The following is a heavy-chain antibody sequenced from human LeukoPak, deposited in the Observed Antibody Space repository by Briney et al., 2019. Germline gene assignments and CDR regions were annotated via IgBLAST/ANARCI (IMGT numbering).Heavy chain of an antibody. Sequence: GGSLRLSCAASGFTFSDGWMNWVRQAPGKGLEWVGRIKSKTDGGTTDYAAPVKGRFTISRDDSKNTLYLQMNSLRPEDTAVYYCAKDKARAADYYFDYWGHGTLVTVSS. V-gene: IGHV3-15*01. CDR1: GFTFSDGW. D-gene: IGHD6-13*01. CDR3: AKDKARAADYYFDY. J-gene: IGHJ4*01. CDR2: IKSKTDGGTT.